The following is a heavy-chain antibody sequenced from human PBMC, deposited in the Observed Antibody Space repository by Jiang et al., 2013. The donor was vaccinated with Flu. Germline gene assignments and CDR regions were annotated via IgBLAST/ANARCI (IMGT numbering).Heavy chain of an antibody. D-gene: IGHD4-17*01. Sequence: TLTCTFSGSHSALVEWCGLDPSAPRKALEWLALIYWDDDKRYSPSLKSRLTITKDTSKNQVVLTMTNMDPVDTATYYCAHSRKYGDYDYWGQGTLVTVSS. CDR1: GSHSALVEW. CDR2: IYWDDDK. CDR3: AHSRKYGDYDY. V-gene: IGHV2-5*02. J-gene: IGHJ4*02.